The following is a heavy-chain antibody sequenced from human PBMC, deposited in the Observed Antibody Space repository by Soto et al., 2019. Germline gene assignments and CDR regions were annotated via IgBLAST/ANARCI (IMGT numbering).Heavy chain of an antibody. J-gene: IGHJ6*02. V-gene: IGHV5-10-1*01. Sequence: GESLKISCKGSGYSFTSYWISWVRQMPGKGLEWMGRIDPSDSYTNYSPSFQGHVTISADKSISTAYLQWSSPKASDTAMYYCARFVVVPAATRGMDVWGQGTTVTVSS. D-gene: IGHD2-2*01. CDR3: ARFVVVPAATRGMDV. CDR2: IDPSDSYT. CDR1: GYSFTSYW.